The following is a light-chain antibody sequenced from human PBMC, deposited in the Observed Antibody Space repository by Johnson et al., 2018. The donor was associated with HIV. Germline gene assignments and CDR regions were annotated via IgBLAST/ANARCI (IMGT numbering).Light chain of an antibody. Sequence: QAVLTQPPSVSAAPGQKVTISCSGSSSNIGNNFVSWYQQLPGTAPKLLIYANNKRPSGIADRFSGSKSGTSALLGITGLQTGDEADYYCGTWDSSLSAYYVFGTGTKVTVL. CDR1: SSNIGNNF. V-gene: IGLV1-51*02. CDR2: ANN. CDR3: GTWDSSLSAYYV. J-gene: IGLJ1*01.